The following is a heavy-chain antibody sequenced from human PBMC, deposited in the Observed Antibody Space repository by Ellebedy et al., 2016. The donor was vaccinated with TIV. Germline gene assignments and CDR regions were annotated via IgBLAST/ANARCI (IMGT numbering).Heavy chain of an antibody. CDR1: GDSINTYS. J-gene: IGHJ6*02. CDR3: ARGFYYHAMDV. V-gene: IGHV4-59*01. Sequence: MPSETLSLTCSVSGDSINTYSWSWIRQPPGEGLEWIGYIYYNGDTSYNPSLKSRVTVSVDTSKNHLSLKLRSVTAADTAVYFCARGFYYHAMDVWGQGTTVTVSS. CDR2: IYYNGDT.